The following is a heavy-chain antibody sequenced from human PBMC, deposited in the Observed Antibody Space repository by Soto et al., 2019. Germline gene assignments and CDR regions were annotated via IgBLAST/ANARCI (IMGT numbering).Heavy chain of an antibody. CDR3: AVIRSSSWYGDYFDN. CDR1: GYTLTELS. D-gene: IGHD6-13*01. Sequence: ASVKGSGKVSGYTLTELSMHWVRQAPGKGLEWMGGFDPEDGETIYAQKFQGRVTMTEDTSTDTAYMELSSLRSEDTAVYYCAVIRSSSWYGDYFDNSSQRTPVPVSS. V-gene: IGHV1-24*01. J-gene: IGHJ4*02. CDR2: FDPEDGET.